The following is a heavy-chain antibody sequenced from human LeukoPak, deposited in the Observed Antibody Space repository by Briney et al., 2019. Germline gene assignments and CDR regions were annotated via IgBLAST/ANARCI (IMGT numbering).Heavy chain of an antibody. Sequence: GGSLRLSCAASGFTFSSYAMHWVRQAPGKGLEWVAVISYDGSNKYYADSVKGRFTISRDNSKNTLYLQMNGLRAEDTAVYYCASSVDYGAPLDYWGQGTLVTVSS. D-gene: IGHD4-17*01. CDR3: ASSVDYGAPLDY. CDR2: ISYDGSNK. CDR1: GFTFSSYA. V-gene: IGHV3-30-3*01. J-gene: IGHJ4*02.